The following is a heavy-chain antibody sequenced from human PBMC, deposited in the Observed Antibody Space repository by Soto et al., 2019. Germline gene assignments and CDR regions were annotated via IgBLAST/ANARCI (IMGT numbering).Heavy chain of an antibody. CDR3: ARWYSSGWYKVDY. D-gene: IGHD6-19*01. CDR2: IYPGDSDT. Sequence: GESLKISCKGSGYSFTSYWNGWVRQMPGKGLEWMGIIYPGDSDTRYSPSFQGQVTFSADKSISTAYRQWSSLKASDTAMYYCARWYSSGWYKVDYWGQGTLVTVSS. CDR1: GYSFTSYW. V-gene: IGHV5-51*01. J-gene: IGHJ4*02.